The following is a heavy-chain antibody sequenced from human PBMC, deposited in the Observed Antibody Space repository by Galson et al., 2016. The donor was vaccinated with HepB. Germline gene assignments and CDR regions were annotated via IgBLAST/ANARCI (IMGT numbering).Heavy chain of an antibody. CDR2: IWYDESNK. CDR1: GFTFNSFG. CDR3: AREAPIAAPGANDC. J-gene: IGHJ4*02. Sequence: SLRLSCAASGFTFNSFGMHWVRQAPGKGLEWVAVIWYDESNKYYGDSVKGRFTISRDNSKNTLYLQMNSLRAEDTAIYYCAREAPIAAPGANDCWGQGTQVTVSS. D-gene: IGHD6-13*01. V-gene: IGHV3-33*01.